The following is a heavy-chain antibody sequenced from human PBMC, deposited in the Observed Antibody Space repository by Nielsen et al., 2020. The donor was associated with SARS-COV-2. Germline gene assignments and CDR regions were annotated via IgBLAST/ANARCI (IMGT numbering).Heavy chain of an antibody. CDR2: IHPSGNT. CDR3: AREMSGVAGPDY. J-gene: IGHJ4*02. CDR1: GGSISSYY. V-gene: IGHV4-59*12. D-gene: IGHD6-19*01. Sequence: SETLSLTCTVSGGSISSYYWSWIRQPPGKGLEWIGEIHPSGNTNYNPSLESRVTMSLDTSKNQFSLKLSSVTAADTAVYYCAREMSGVAGPDYWGQGTLVTVSS.